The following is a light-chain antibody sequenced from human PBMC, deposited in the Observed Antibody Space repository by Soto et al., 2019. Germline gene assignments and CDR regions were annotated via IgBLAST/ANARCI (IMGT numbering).Light chain of an antibody. V-gene: IGKV3-20*01. CDR2: GPS. J-gene: IGKJ1*01. Sequence: DIVLTQSPGTLSLSPGERATLSCRASETVNSNYLAWYQHKRGQAPRLLIYGPSSRATGIPDRFSGSGSGTDFTLTITRLEPEDFAIYYCQQYGSSRTFGQGAKVEIK. CDR3: QQYGSSRT. CDR1: ETVNSNY.